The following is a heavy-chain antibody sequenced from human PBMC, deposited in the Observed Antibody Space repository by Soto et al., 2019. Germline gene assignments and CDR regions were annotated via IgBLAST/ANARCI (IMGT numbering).Heavy chain of an antibody. J-gene: IGHJ4*02. Sequence: SGPTLANPPQTLTLTCPFSGFALTTTSMGVAWTRQPPGKALEWLALIYWDDDQRYSPSLKDRLTISKDTSRSRVVLTISNMNPEDTGTYFCAHAGDYDLLSFDHWGPGTLVTVSS. V-gene: IGHV2-5*02. CDR3: AHAGDYDLLSFDH. CDR1: GFALTTTSMG. D-gene: IGHD4-17*01. CDR2: IYWDDDQ.